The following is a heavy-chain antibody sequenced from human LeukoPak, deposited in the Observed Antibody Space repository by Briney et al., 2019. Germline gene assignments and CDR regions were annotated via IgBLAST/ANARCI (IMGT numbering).Heavy chain of an antibody. D-gene: IGHD3-9*01. CDR1: GFTFSSYW. V-gene: IGHV3-74*01. Sequence: GGSLRLSCAASGFTFSSYWMHWVRQAPGKGLVWVSRINSDGSSTTYADSVKGRFTISRDNAKNTMYLQMNSLRAEDTAVYYCARGDTYYDILTGYYFDYWGQGTLVTVSS. CDR3: ARGDTYYDILTGYYFDY. J-gene: IGHJ4*02. CDR2: INSDGSST.